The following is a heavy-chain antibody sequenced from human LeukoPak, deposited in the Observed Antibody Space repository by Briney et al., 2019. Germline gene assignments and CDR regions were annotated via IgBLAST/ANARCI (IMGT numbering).Heavy chain of an antibody. D-gene: IGHD6-19*01. Sequence: GGSLRLSCAASGFTFRDYTMNWVRQAPGKGLEWVSAIDKSGTYIKYADSVKGRFTVSRDNAKNSVFLQMNSLRVEDTAVYFCARDSTWLLDYWGQGTLITVSS. CDR3: ARDSTWLLDY. J-gene: IGHJ4*02. V-gene: IGHV3-21*01. CDR2: IDKSGTYI. CDR1: GFTFRDYT.